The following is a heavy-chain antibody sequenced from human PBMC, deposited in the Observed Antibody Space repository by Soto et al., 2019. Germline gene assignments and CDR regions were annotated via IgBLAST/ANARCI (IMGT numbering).Heavy chain of an antibody. CDR2: VYPGDSQT. CDR1: GYTFTDAW. V-gene: IGHV5-51*01. Sequence: GESLKISCKASGYTFTDAWIGWVRQMPGKGLEWMGIVYPGDSQTRYDPSFQGQITISADKSITTAYLQWTSLKASDSAMYYCARQKGYWGQGTLVTVSS. CDR3: ARQKGY. J-gene: IGHJ4*02.